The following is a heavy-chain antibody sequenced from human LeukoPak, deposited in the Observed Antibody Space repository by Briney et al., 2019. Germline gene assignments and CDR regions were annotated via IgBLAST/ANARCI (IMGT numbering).Heavy chain of an antibody. Sequence: SETLSLTCTVSGGSISSGGYYWSWIRQHPGKGLEWIGYIYYSGSTYYNPSLKSRVTISVDTSRNQFSLKLSSVTAADTAVYYCARDGSGSYYRGGFDYWGQGTLVTVSS. D-gene: IGHD1-26*01. CDR3: ARDGSGSYYRGGFDY. J-gene: IGHJ4*02. V-gene: IGHV4-31*03. CDR2: IYYSGST. CDR1: GGSISSGGYY.